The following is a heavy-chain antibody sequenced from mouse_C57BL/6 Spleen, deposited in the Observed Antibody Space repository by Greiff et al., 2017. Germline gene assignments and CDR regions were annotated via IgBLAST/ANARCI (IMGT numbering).Heavy chain of an antibody. CDR2: ISSGSSTI. D-gene: IGHD1-1*01. CDR1: GFSFSDYG. J-gene: IGHJ4*01. Sequence: EVKLMESGGGLVKPGGSLKLSCAASGFSFSDYGMHWVRQAPEKGLEWVAYISSGSSTIYYADTVKGRFTISRDNAKNTLFLQMTSLRSEDTAMYYCAIYGSSSFYAMDYWGQGTSVTVSS. V-gene: IGHV5-17*01. CDR3: AIYGSSSFYAMDY.